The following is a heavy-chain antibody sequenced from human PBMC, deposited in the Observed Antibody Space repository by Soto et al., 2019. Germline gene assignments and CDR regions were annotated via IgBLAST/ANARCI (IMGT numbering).Heavy chain of an antibody. J-gene: IGHJ4*02. V-gene: IGHV1-18*01. Sequence: GASVKVSCKASGYTFTSYVISWVRQAPGQGLEWMGWISAYNGNTNYAQKLQGRVTMTTDTSTSTAYMELRSLRSDGTAVYYCAGFPPTDAEYYFVYWGKGPLVTVSS. CDR3: AGFPPTDAEYYFVY. CDR2: ISAYNGNT. CDR1: GYTFTSYV.